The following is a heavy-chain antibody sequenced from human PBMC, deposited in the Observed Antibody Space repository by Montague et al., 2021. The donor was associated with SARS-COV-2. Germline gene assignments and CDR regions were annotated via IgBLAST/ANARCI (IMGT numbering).Heavy chain of an antibody. D-gene: IGHD3-22*01. Sequence: SETLSLTCTVSGGSITNNIDYWAWIRQPPGKGLEWIGSIYYTGNTYYNLSLRSPVTVSVATSKNHLTLKLSSVTAAATAVYYCASLKRYFDSSGYASAFDFWGQGTKVTVSS. CDR2: IYYTGNT. CDR1: GGSITNNIDY. J-gene: IGHJ3*01. CDR3: ASLKRYFDSSGYASAFDF. V-gene: IGHV4-39*02.